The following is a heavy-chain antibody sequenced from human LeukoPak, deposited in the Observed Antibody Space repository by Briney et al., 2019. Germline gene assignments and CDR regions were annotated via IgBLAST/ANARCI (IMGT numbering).Heavy chain of an antibody. D-gene: IGHD4-17*01. V-gene: IGHV3-30*02. Sequence: GRSLRLSCSSSGFSFRKYAMHWVRQAPGKGLEWVAFIRFDGSNKYYADSVKGRFTISRDNSKKTLYLQMNSLRGEDTAVYYCATVGEEYGDLYFLDNWGQGTLVTVST. CDR1: GFSFRKYA. J-gene: IGHJ4*02. CDR2: IRFDGSNK. CDR3: ATVGEEYGDLYFLDN.